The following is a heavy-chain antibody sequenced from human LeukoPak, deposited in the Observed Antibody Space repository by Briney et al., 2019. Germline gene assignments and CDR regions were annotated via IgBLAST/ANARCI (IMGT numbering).Heavy chain of an antibody. CDR3: ASIGPELQLEPEYYFDY. D-gene: IGHD1-1*01. CDR1: GGTFSSYA. V-gene: IGHV1-69*13. CDR2: IIPVFGTA. Sequence: SVKVSCKASGGTFSSYAISWVRQAPGQGLEWMGGIIPVFGTANYAQKFQGRVTITADESTSTAYMELSSLRSEDTAVYYCASIGPELQLEPEYYFDYWGQGTLVTVSS. J-gene: IGHJ4*02.